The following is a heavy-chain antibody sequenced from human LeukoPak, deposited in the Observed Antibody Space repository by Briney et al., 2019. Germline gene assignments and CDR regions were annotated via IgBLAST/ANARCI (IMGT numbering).Heavy chain of an antibody. Sequence: SETLSLTCSVSGGSISSRGYFWGWIRQPPGKGLEWIGSIYYSGSTYYNPSLKSRVTISVDTSKNQFSLKLSSVTAADTAVYYCARREGARPMDYWGQGTLVTVSS. V-gene: IGHV4-39*01. D-gene: IGHD6-6*01. CDR3: ARREGARPMDY. CDR2: IYYSGST. CDR1: GGSISSRGYF. J-gene: IGHJ4*02.